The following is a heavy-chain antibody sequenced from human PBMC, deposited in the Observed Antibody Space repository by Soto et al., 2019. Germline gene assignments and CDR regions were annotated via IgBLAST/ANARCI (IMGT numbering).Heavy chain of an antibody. Sequence: ASVKVSCKASGYTFTSYGISWVRQAPGQGLEWMGWISAYNSNTNYAQKLQGRVTMTTDTSTSTAYMELRSLRSDDTAVYYCAREGSNYNYYYYYMDVWGKGTTVTVSS. J-gene: IGHJ6*03. V-gene: IGHV1-18*01. CDR1: GYTFTSYG. D-gene: IGHD4-4*01. CDR3: AREGSNYNYYYYYMDV. CDR2: ISAYNSNT.